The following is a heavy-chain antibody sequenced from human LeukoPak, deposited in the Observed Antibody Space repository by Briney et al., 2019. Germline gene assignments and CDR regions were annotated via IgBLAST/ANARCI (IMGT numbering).Heavy chain of an antibody. J-gene: IGHJ4*02. CDR2: ISAYNGNT. CDR1: GYTFTSYG. D-gene: IGHD3-22*01. V-gene: IGHV1-18*01. CDR3: AKGRYYDVSGYPIDY. Sequence: ASVKVSCKASGYTFTSYGISRVRQAPGQGLEWMGWISAYNGNTNYAQKLQGRVTMTTDTSTSTAYMELRSLRSDDTAVYYCAKGRYYDVSGYPIDYWGQGNLVTVSS.